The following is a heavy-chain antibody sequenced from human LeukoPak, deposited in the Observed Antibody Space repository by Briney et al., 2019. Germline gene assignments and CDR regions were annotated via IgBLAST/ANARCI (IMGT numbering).Heavy chain of an antibody. Sequence: ASVKVSCKASGYTFTSYAMNWGRQAPGQGLEWMGWINTNTGNPTYAQGFTGRFVFSLDTSVSTAYLQISSLKAEDTAAYYCASGLHYYYYYYMDVWGKGTTVTVSS. CDR1: GYTFTSYA. J-gene: IGHJ6*03. CDR2: INTNTGNP. CDR3: ASGLHYYYYYYMDV. V-gene: IGHV7-4-1*02.